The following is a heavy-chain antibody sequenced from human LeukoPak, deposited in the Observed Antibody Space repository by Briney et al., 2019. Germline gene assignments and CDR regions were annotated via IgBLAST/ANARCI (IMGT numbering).Heavy chain of an antibody. CDR3: ARLLGAPDY. CDR2: IYYSGST. Sequence: SESLSFTCTVSGGSISSYYWSWIRKPPGKGLEWNGYIYYSGSTNYNPSLKSRVTISVDTSNNLFSLKLSSVTAADTAVYYCARLLGAPDYWGHGTLVTVSS. J-gene: IGHJ4*01. D-gene: IGHD3-10*01. V-gene: IGHV4-59*08. CDR1: GGSISSYY.